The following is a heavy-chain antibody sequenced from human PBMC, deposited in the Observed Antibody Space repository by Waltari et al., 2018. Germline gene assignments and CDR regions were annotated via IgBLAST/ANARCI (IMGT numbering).Heavy chain of an antibody. Sequence: QITLEESGPTLVKPTQTLTLTCSFSGFSISTSGVGVGWIRQPPGKALEWLGIIYWHDERYYNPLRKSRLTITKDTSKNQVVLTMTDMDPVDTATYYCARRKTFNGVDVWGRGTTVTVSS. CDR1: GFSISTSGVG. CDR3: ARRKTFNGVDV. J-gene: IGHJ6*02. CDR2: IYWHDER. V-gene: IGHV2-5*01.